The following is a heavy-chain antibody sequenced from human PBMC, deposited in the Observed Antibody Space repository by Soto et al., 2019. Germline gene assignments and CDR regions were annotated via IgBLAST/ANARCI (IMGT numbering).Heavy chain of an antibody. CDR3: ARDRHCTNGVCFNNWFDP. J-gene: IGHJ5*02. Sequence: PSETLSLTCTVSGGSISSGGYYWSWIRQHPGKGLEWIGYIYYSGSTYYNPSLKSRVTISVDTSKNQFSLKLSSVTAADTAVYYCARDRHCTNGVCFNNWFDPWGQGTLVTV. V-gene: IGHV4-31*03. D-gene: IGHD2-8*01. CDR2: IYYSGST. CDR1: GGSISSGGYY.